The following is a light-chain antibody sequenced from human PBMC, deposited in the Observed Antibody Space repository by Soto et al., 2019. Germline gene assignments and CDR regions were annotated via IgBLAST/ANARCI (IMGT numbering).Light chain of an antibody. J-gene: IGKJ2*01. CDR2: DAS. V-gene: IGKV3-11*01. CDR3: QQRSNT. Sequence: EIVLTQSPATLSLSPGERATLSCRASQSVSSYLAWYQQKPGQAPRLLIYDASNRATGIPARFSGSGSGTDFTITISSLEPEDFAVYYCQQRSNTFGQGTKVDIK. CDR1: QSVSSY.